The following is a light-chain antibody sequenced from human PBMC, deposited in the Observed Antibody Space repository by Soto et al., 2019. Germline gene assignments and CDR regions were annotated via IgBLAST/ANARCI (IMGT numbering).Light chain of an antibody. Sequence: IQMTQSPSSLSASVGDRVTITCRASQSISSYLNWYQQKPGKAPKLLIYAASSLESGVPSRFSGSGSGTEFTLTISSLQPDDFATYYCQQYNSYWPFGQGTKVDI. V-gene: IGKV1-5*01. CDR2: AAS. CDR3: QQYNSYWP. J-gene: IGKJ1*01. CDR1: QSISSY.